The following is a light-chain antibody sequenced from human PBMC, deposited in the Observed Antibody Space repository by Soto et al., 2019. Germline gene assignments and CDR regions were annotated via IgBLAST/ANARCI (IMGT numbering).Light chain of an antibody. CDR2: QVT. Sequence: ALTQPASVSGSPGQSITISCTGTSSDVGIYNYVSWYQQHPGKAPKLMIYQVTNRPSGVSNRFSGSKSGNTASLTISGLQAEDEADYYCSSYTGSTNYVFGNGTKVTVL. CDR1: SSDVGIYNY. V-gene: IGLV2-14*01. CDR3: SSYTGSTNYV. J-gene: IGLJ1*01.